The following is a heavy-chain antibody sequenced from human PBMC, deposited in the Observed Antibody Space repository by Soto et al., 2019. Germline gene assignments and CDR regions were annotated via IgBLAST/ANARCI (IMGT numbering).Heavy chain of an antibody. CDR3: ASVGWELLDY. Sequence: SETLSLTCAVSGGSISSSNWWSWVRQPPGKGLECIGEIYHSGSTNYNPSLKSRVTISVDKSKNKFSLELCSVTAADSAVYYCASVGWELLDYWGQGTLVTVSS. CDR1: GGSISSSNW. V-gene: IGHV4-4*02. D-gene: IGHD1-26*01. J-gene: IGHJ4*02. CDR2: IYHSGST.